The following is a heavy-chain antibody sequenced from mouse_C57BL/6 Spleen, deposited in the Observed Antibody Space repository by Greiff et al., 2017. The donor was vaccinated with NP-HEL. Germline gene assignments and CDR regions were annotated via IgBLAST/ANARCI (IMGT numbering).Heavy chain of an antibody. D-gene: IGHD3-2*02. Sequence: QVQLQQPGAELVMPGASVKLSCKASGYTFTSYWMHWVKQRPGQGLEWIGEIDPSDSYTNYNQKFKGKSTLTVDKSSSTAYMQLSSLTSEDSAVYYCARAQARDYWGQGTTLTVSS. CDR3: ARAQARDY. CDR1: GYTFTSYW. J-gene: IGHJ2*01. V-gene: IGHV1-69*01. CDR2: IDPSDSYT.